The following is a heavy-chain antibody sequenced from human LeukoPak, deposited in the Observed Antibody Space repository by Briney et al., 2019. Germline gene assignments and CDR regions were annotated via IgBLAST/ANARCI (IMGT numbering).Heavy chain of an antibody. Sequence: GGSLRLSCAASGFIFSDYHMTWIRQTPGKGLEWVSAISGSGANTYYVDSVKGRFTISRDNSKNTLYLEMSSLRSDDTAVYYCAKESQTYYDIMTGYPNYYFDYWGQGTLVTVSS. CDR3: AKESQTYYDIMTGYPNYYFDY. D-gene: IGHD3-9*01. J-gene: IGHJ4*02. CDR2: ISGSGANT. V-gene: IGHV3-23*01. CDR1: GFIFSDYH.